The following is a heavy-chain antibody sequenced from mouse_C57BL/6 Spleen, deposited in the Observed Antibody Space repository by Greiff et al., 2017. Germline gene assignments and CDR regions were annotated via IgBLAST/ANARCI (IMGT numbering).Heavy chain of an antibody. D-gene: IGHD1-1*01. CDR3: ARETTVDYYAMDY. J-gene: IGHJ4*01. CDR1: GFTFSDYY. CDR2: INYDGSST. Sequence: EVKLVESEGGLVQPGSSMKLSCTASGFTFSDYYMAWVRQVPEKGLEWVANINYDGSSTYYLDSLKSRFIISRDNAKNILYLQMSSLKSEDTATYYCARETTVDYYAMDYWGQGTSVTVSS. V-gene: IGHV5-16*01.